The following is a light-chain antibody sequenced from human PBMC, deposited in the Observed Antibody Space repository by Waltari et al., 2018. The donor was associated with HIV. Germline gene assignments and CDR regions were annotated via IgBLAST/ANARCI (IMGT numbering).Light chain of an antibody. V-gene: IGKV3-20*01. J-gene: IGKJ1*01. Sequence: ELVLTQSPGTLSLSPGERATLSCRASHSVSSKYLAWYQQKFGQAPRLLIYGAASRATGIPDRFSGSGSGTDFTLTISRLEPEDFAVYYCQQYGSLPWTFGQGTNVEIK. CDR2: GAA. CDR3: QQYGSLPWT. CDR1: HSVSSKY.